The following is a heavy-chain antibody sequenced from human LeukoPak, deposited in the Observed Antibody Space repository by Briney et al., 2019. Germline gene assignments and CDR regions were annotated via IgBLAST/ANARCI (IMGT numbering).Heavy chain of an antibody. CDR1: GFTFSTYN. CDR2: INGRGNYI. D-gene: IGHD3-22*01. J-gene: IGHJ5*02. CDR3: AREDSSGYGRWFDP. V-gene: IGHV3-21*04. Sequence: GGSLRLSCAASGFTFSTYNINWVRQAPGKGLEWVSSINGRGNYIYYADSVKGRFTISRDNAKNSLYLQLNSLRAEDTAVYYCAREDSSGYGRWFDPWGQGTLVTVSS.